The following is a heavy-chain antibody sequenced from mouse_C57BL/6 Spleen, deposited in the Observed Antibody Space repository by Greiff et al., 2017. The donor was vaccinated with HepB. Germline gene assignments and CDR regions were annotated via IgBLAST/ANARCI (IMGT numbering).Heavy chain of an antibody. CDR1: GFTFSSYA. Sequence: EVQRVESGEGLVKPGGSLKLSCAASGFTFSSYAMSWVRQTPEKRLEWVAYISSGGDYIYYADTVQGRFTISRNNARNTLYLQMSSLKSEDTAMYYCTRGEPFFDSWGPGTTLTVSS. CDR2: ISSGGDYI. J-gene: IGHJ2*01. D-gene: IGHD2-13*01. V-gene: IGHV5-9-1*02. CDR3: TRGEPFFDS.